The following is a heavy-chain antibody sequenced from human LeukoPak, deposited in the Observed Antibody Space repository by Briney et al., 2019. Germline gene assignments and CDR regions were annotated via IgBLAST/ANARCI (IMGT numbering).Heavy chain of an antibody. D-gene: IGHD5-24*01. Sequence: HPGGSLRLSCVASGFPFSIYWMTWVRQAPGKGLEWVANIKQDGSKKSYVDSVKGRFTISRDNAKNSLYLQMNSLRAEDTAIYYCTRVGYIDEGIDYWGQGTLVTVSS. CDR3: TRVGYIDEGIDY. CDR2: IKQDGSKK. CDR1: GFPFSIYW. V-gene: IGHV3-7*04. J-gene: IGHJ4*02.